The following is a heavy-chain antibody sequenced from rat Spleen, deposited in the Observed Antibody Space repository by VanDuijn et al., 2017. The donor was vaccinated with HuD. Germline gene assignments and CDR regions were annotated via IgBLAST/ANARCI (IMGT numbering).Heavy chain of an antibody. CDR2: ISYDGSNT. Sequence: EVQLVESGGGLVQPGGSLKLSCADSGFTFRNYDMAWVRQAPTKGLEWVATISYDGSNTYYRDSVKGRFTISRDNAKSTLYLQMDSLRSEDTATYYCAREDNNYLYVMDAWGQGASVTVSS. J-gene: IGHJ4*01. V-gene: IGHV5-29*01. D-gene: IGHD1-10*01. CDR3: AREDNNYLYVMDA. CDR1: GFTFRNYD.